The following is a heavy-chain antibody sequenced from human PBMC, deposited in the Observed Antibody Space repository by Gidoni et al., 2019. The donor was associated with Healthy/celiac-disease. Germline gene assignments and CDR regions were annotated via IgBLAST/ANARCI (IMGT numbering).Heavy chain of an antibody. CDR1: GFTFSSYS. J-gene: IGHJ4*02. V-gene: IGHV3-48*01. D-gene: IGHD1-20*01. CDR3: ARWYNPDY. Sequence: EGQPVASGGGLVQPGRSLRLSCAASGFTFSSYSMNWVRQAPGKGRECVSYISSSSSTRYAANSVKGRFTISRENAKNSLYLQMDSLRAEDTAVYYCARWYNPDYWGQGTLVTVSS. CDR2: ISSSSSTR.